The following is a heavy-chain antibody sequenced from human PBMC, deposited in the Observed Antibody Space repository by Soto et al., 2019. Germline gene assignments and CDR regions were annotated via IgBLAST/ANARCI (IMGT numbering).Heavy chain of an antibody. Sequence: QVQLVQSGAEEMKAGSSVKVSCKASGGTFSSYAISWVRQAPGQGLEWMGGIIPIFGTANYAQKFQGRVTITADESTSTAYMELSSLRSEDTAVYYCARAMITFGGVIADGAFDIWGQGTMVTVSS. CDR3: ARAMITFGGVIADGAFDI. J-gene: IGHJ3*02. V-gene: IGHV1-69*12. D-gene: IGHD3-16*02. CDR1: GGTFSSYA. CDR2: IIPIFGTA.